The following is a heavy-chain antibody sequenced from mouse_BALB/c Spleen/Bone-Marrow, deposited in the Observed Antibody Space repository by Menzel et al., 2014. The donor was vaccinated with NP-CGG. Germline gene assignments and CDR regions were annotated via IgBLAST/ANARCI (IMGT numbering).Heavy chain of an antibody. CDR3: TRSGGNYNFAY. V-gene: IGHV1S22*01. CDR1: GYTFTSYW. Sequence: LQQSGSELVRPGASVKLSCKASGYTFTSYWMHWVKQRHGQGLEWIGNVYPGNDNSNYDEKFESKGTLTVDTSSSTAYMHLSSLTSEDSAVYYCTRSGGNYNFAYWGQGTLVTVSA. CDR2: VYPGNDNS. J-gene: IGHJ3*01. D-gene: IGHD2-1*01.